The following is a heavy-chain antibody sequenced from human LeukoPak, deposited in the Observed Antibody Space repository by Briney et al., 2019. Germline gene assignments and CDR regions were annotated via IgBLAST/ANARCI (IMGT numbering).Heavy chain of an antibody. J-gene: IGHJ6*03. D-gene: IGHD3-10*01. CDR1: GYSISSGYY. V-gene: IGHV4-38-2*02. CDR2: NYDIGST. CDR3: ARGKPSYGSGTYYRHLEPNYIGV. Sequence: SETLSLTCTVSGYSISSGYYWCWIRQPPGRGLALIGINYDIGSTYDNPSVKGRLTISVDTSKNYICLKMTCVTAADTAVYYCARGKPSYGSGTYYRHLEPNYIGVCGKGTTVTVSS.